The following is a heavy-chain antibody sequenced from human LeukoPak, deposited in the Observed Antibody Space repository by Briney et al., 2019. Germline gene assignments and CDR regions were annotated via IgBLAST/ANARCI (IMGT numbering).Heavy chain of an antibody. CDR1: GASVNDYY. Sequence: PSETLSLTCTVSGASVNDYYWTWIRQTPGKGLEWIGYVHYSGSSDFNPSLKSRVTMSLASTENQLSLKVTSVTAVDTAVYYCARGGWSLDFWGQGTLVTVSS. J-gene: IGHJ4*02. CDR3: ARGGWSLDF. V-gene: IGHV4-59*02. CDR2: VHYSGSS.